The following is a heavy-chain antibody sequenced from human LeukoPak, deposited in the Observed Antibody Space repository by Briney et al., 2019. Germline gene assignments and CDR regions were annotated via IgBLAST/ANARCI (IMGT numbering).Heavy chain of an antibody. CDR2: ISQDGTGK. D-gene: IGHD6-13*01. CDR1: GLTFSNYA. Sequence: TGGSLRLSCAASGLTFSNYAFHWVRQAPGKGLEWLTVISQDGTGKWYADSVKGRFTISRDNSENTVYLQMNSLRLEDTAVYYCGRDFWYGFDYCGQGTLVAVSS. J-gene: IGHJ4*02. CDR3: GRDFWYGFDY. V-gene: IGHV3-30-3*01.